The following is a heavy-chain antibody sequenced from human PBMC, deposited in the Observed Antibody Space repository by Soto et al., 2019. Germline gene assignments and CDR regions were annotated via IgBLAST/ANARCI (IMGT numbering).Heavy chain of an antibody. Sequence: PGVSRRRSWSASGFTFSSYAMSGVRQAPGKGLEWVSAISGSGGSTYYADSVKGRFTISRDNSKNTLYLQMNSLRAEDTAVYYCAKDQEYSGYGTFDYWGQGTLVT. D-gene: IGHD5-12*01. V-gene: IGHV3-23*01. CDR3: AKDQEYSGYGTFDY. J-gene: IGHJ4*02. CDR2: ISGSGGST. CDR1: GFTFSSYA.